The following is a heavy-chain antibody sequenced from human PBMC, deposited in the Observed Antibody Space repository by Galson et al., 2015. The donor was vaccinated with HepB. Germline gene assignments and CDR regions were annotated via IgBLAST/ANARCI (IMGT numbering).Heavy chain of an antibody. Sequence: SETLSLTCAVSGGSISSSNWWSWVRQPPGKGLEWIGEIYHSGSTNYNPSLNSRVTISVDKSKNQFSLKLSSVTAADTAVYYCARATLGYSSGWMFDYWGQGTLVTVSS. J-gene: IGHJ4*02. V-gene: IGHV4-4*02. CDR2: IYHSGST. CDR1: GGSISSSNW. CDR3: ARATLGYSSGWMFDY. D-gene: IGHD6-19*01.